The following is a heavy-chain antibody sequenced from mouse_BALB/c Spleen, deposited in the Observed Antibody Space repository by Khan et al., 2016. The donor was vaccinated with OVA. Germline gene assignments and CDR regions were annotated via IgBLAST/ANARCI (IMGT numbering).Heavy chain of an antibody. D-gene: IGHD1-1*01. CDR3: ARGNYYGYAMDY. Sequence: EVQLQESGPGLVKPSQSLSLTCTVTGYSITSNYAWNWIRQSPGNKLEWMGYISYSGSTSYNPSLKSRISITRDTSKNQFFLQLSSVTTEDTATYYCARGNYYGYAMDYWGQGTSVTVSS. CDR1: GYSITSNYA. V-gene: IGHV3-2*02. J-gene: IGHJ4*01. CDR2: ISYSGST.